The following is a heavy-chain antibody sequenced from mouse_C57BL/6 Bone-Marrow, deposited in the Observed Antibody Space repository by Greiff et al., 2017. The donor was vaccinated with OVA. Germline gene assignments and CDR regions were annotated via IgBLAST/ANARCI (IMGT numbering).Heavy chain of an antibody. Sequence: QVQLKQSGAELVKPGASVKMSCKASGYTFTSYWITWVKQRPGQGLEWIGDIYPGSGSTNYNEKFKSKATLTVDTSSSTAYMQLSSLTSEDSAVYYCARGEDWDEDYWGQGTTLTVSS. CDR1: GYTFTSYW. D-gene: IGHD4-1*01. J-gene: IGHJ2*01. CDR2: IYPGSGST. V-gene: IGHV1-55*01. CDR3: ARGEDWDEDY.